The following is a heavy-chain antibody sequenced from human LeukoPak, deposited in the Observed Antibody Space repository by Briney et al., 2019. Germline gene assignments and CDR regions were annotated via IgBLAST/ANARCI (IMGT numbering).Heavy chain of an antibody. V-gene: IGHV4-39*01. CDR1: GGSISSSSYY. D-gene: IGHD6-19*01. CDR2: IYYSGST. Sequence: SETLSLTCTVSGGSISSSSYYWGWIRQPPGKGLEWIGSIYYSGSTYYNPSLKSRVTISVDTSKNQFSLKLSSVTAADTAVYYRARALAVAGGEVFDYWGQGTLVTVSS. J-gene: IGHJ4*02. CDR3: ARALAVAGGEVFDY.